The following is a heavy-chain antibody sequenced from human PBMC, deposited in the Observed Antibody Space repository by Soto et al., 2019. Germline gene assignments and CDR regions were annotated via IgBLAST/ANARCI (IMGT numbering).Heavy chain of an antibody. V-gene: IGHV1-18*01. CDR2: ISAYNGNT. Sequence: QVQLVQSGAEVKKPRASVKVSCKASGYTFTSYGISWVRQAPGQGLEWMGWISAYNGNTNYAQKLXGRAXMXSDTSTSTAYMELRSLRSDDTAVYYCARDNGYESDYWGQGTLVTVSS. D-gene: IGHD5-12*01. CDR1: GYTFTSYG. J-gene: IGHJ4*02. CDR3: ARDNGYESDY.